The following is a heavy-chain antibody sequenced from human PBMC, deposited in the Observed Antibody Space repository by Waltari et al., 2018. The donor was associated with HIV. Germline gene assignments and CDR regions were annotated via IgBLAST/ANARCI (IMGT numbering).Heavy chain of an antibody. V-gene: IGHV3-7*01. Sequence: EVQLVESGGGLVQPGGSLRLSCVASGFPISNYWLIWVRQAPGKGLEWVANGKQDGSDTYYADSVKGRFTIFRDDAENLIYLQMNSLRAGDTAVYYCVAEWWYAVPGYWGQGTLVTV. J-gene: IGHJ4*02. CDR2: GKQDGSDT. CDR1: GFPISNYW. CDR3: VAEWWYAVPGY. D-gene: IGHD2-15*01.